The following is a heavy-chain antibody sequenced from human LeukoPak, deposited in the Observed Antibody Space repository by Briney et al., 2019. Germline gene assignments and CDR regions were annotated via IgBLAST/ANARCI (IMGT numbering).Heavy chain of an antibody. CDR1: GGSISSGSYY. D-gene: IGHD3-9*01. CDR2: IYTSGST. CDR3: ASSYYDILTGYYIPPSDAFDI. V-gene: IGHV4-61*02. Sequence: SETLSLTCTVSGGSISSGSYYWSWIRQPAGKGLEWIGRIYTSGSTNYNPSLKSRVTISVDTSKNQFSLKLSSVTAADTAVYYCASSYYDILTGYYIPPSDAFDIWGQGTLVTVSS. J-gene: IGHJ3*02.